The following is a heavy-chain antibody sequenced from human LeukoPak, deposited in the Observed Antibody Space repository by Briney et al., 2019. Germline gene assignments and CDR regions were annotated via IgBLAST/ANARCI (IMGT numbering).Heavy chain of an antibody. V-gene: IGHV5-10-1*01. CDR2: IDPSDSYT. CDR1: GYSFTSYW. J-gene: IGHJ5*02. Sequence: RGESLKISCKGSGYSFTSYWISWVRQMPGKGLEWKGRIDPSDSYTNYSPSFQGHVTISADKSISTAYLQWSSLKASDTAMYYCARILLWFGEPAPSWFDPWGQGTLVTVSS. CDR3: ARILLWFGEPAPSWFDP. D-gene: IGHD3-10*01.